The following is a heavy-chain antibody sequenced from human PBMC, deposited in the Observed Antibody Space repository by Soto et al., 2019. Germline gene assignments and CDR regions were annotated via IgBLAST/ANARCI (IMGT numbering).Heavy chain of an antibody. D-gene: IGHD5-18*01. Sequence: QVQLVQSGAEVKKPGSSVKVSCKASGGTFSSYAISWVRQAPGQGLEWMGGIIPIFGTANYAQKFQGRVTITADESTSTAYMELSSLSSEDTAVYYCARPLMGYSYGGDNYYYYGMDVWGQGTTVTVSS. J-gene: IGHJ6*02. CDR1: GGTFSSYA. V-gene: IGHV1-69*12. CDR2: IIPIFGTA. CDR3: ARPLMGYSYGGDNYYYYGMDV.